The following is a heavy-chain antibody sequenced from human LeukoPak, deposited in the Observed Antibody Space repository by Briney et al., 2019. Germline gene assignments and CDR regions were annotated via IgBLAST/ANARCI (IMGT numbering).Heavy chain of an antibody. CDR1: GYTFTSYD. Sequence: ASVKVSCKASGYTFTSYDINWVRQATGQGREWMGWMNPNSGNTGYAQKFQGRVTMTRNTSISTAYMELSSLRSEDTAVYYCARVWTYCTNGVCYTQFDYWGQGTLVTVSS. CDR3: ARVWTYCTNGVCYTQFDY. CDR2: MNPNSGNT. D-gene: IGHD2-8*01. J-gene: IGHJ4*02. V-gene: IGHV1-8*01.